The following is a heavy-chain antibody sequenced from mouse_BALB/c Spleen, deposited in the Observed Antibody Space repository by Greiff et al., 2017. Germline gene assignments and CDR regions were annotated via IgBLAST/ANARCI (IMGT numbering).Heavy chain of an antibody. CDR3: ARHVPYYAMDY. V-gene: IGHV3-6*02. J-gene: IGHJ4*01. CDR2: ISYDGSN. CDR1: GYSITSGYY. Sequence: VQLKQSGPGLVKPSQSLSLTCSVTGYSITSGYYWNWIRQFPGNKLEWMGYISYDGSNNYNPSLKNRISITRDTSKNQFFLKLNSVTTEDTATYYCARHVPYYAMDYWGQGTSVTVSS.